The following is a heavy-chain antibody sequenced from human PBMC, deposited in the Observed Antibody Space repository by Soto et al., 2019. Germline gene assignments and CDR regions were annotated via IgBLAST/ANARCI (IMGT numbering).Heavy chain of an antibody. CDR2: VFSNDAK. Sequence: SGPTLVNPTETLTLTCTVSGFSLSHIRVGVGWIRQPPGKALEWLAHVFSNDAKSYSPSLKGRLTISRDTFRSQVVLTMTNMDPVDTATYYCAHGYGMDVWGQGTTVTVSS. V-gene: IGHV2-26*01. CDR1: GFSLSHIRVG. CDR3: AHGYGMDV. J-gene: IGHJ6*02.